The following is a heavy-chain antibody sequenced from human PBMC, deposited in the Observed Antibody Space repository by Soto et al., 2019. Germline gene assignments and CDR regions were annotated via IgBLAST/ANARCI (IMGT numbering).Heavy chain of an antibody. Sequence: QVQLVESGGGVVQPGRSLRLSCAASGFTFSSYGMHWVRQAPGKGLEWVGVISYDGSNKYYADSVKGRFTISRYNYKNSRYLQMNSLSAEDTAVYYCAKADYYGSGGFDYWGQGTLVTVSS. D-gene: IGHD3-10*01. CDR2: ISYDGSNK. CDR1: GFTFSSYG. CDR3: AKADYYGSGGFDY. V-gene: IGHV3-30*18. J-gene: IGHJ4*02.